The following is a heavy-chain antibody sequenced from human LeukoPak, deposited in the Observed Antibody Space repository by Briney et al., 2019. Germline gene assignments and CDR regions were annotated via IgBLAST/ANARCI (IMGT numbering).Heavy chain of an antibody. J-gene: IGHJ5*02. V-gene: IGHV4-39*01. CDR1: GGSISSSSYY. CDR2: IYYSGST. D-gene: IGHD6-6*01. CDR3: ARRDSSSRGFDP. Sequence: PSETLSLTCTVSGGSISSSSYYWGWIRQPPGKGLEWIGSIYYSGSTYYNPSVKSRVTISVDTSKNQFSLKLSSVTAADTAVYYCARRDSSSRGFDPWGQGTLVTVSS.